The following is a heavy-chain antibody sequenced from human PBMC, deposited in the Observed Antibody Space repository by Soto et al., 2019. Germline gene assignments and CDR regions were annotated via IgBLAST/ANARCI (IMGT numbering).Heavy chain of an antibody. D-gene: IGHD5-12*01. CDR3: ARGEATASLDY. CDR2: ISSSGYI. Sequence: GGSLRLSCAASGFNFNSYTINWVRQAPGKRLEWLSSISSSGYIFSTDSVRGRFTISRDNAKNSVYLQINSLRAEDTAVYYCARGEATASLDYWGQGKLVTVSS. CDR1: GFNFNSYT. J-gene: IGHJ4*02. V-gene: IGHV3-21*01.